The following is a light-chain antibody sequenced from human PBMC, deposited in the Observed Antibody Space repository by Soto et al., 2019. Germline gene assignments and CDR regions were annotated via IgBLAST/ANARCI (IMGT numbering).Light chain of an antibody. V-gene: IGLV3-21*04. CDR1: NFGHKS. J-gene: IGLJ2*01. Sequence: SSELTQPPSVSVAPGKTARITCGGNNFGHKSVHWYQQEPGQAPVLVIYYDSDRPSGIPERFSGSKSGNTATLTIGGVEAGDEADYYCQVWDSSSDHVVFGGGTKLTVL. CDR2: YDS. CDR3: QVWDSSSDHVV.